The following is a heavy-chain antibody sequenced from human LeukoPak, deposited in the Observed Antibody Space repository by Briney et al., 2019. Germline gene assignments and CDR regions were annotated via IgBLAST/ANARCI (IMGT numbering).Heavy chain of an antibody. V-gene: IGHV4-59*01. CDR3: ARSILGIRFDP. D-gene: IGHD7-27*01. CDR1: GGSISSYY. J-gene: IGHJ5*02. CDR2: IHYSGST. Sequence: SETLSLTCTVSGGSISSYYCSWIRQPPGKGLEWIGYIHYSGSTNYNPSLKSRVTISVDTSKNQFSLKLSSVTAADTAVYYCARSILGIRFDPWGQGTLVTVSS.